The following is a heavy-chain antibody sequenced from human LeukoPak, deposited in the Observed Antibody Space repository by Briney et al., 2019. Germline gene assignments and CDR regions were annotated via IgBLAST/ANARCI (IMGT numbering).Heavy chain of an antibody. V-gene: IGHV3-21*01. CDR2: ISDSSTDV. D-gene: IGHD3-22*01. CDR3: TKDRFDYDSSGYPYDD. Sequence: GGSLRLSCAASGFTFTSFSMNWVRQAPGKGLEWVSSISDSSTDVYYADSVKGRFTISRDNAKNSLYLQMNSLRAEDTAVYYCTKDRFDYDSSGYPYDDWGQGTMVTVSS. CDR1: GFTFTSFS. J-gene: IGHJ3*01.